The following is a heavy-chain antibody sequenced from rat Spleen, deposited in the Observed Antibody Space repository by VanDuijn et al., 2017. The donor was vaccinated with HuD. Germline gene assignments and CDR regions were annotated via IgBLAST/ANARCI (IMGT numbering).Heavy chain of an antibody. CDR1: GFTFSDYY. V-gene: IGHV5-22*01. CDR2: TCYEGSST. J-gene: IGHJ2*01. CDR3: TRANFDTYYY. D-gene: IGHD2-1*01. Sequence: EVQLVESGGGLVQPGRSLKLSCAVSGFTFSDYYMAWVRQAPNKGLEWVASTCYEGSSTYYGDSVKGRFTISRDNARSTLNLHMDSLRSEDTAIYYCTRANFDTYYYWGQGVMVTVSS.